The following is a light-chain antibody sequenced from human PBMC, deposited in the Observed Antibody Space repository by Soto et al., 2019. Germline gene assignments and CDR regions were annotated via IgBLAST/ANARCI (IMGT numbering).Light chain of an antibody. Sequence: QSALTQPPSASGSPGQSVTISCTGTSSDVGTNPYVSWYQKHPGKAPKLIIYEVAKRPSGVPDRFSGSKSGNTASLTVSGLQAADEAEYYCSSYAPTIVLFGGGTKLTVL. J-gene: IGLJ2*01. CDR1: SSDVGTNPY. V-gene: IGLV2-8*01. CDR2: EVA. CDR3: SSYAPTIVL.